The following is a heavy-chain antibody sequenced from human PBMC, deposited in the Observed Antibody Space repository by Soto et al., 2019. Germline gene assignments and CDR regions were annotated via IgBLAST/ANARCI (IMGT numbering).Heavy chain of an antibody. J-gene: IGHJ6*02. CDR1: GYNFTYRY. Sequence: QIQLAQSGAEVRKTGSSVEISCTASGYNFTYRYLHWVLQAPGQALEWMGWITPFNGNTKYAQTLPDRVTVTRDGSRSTAYMELSGLISADTGLYYGVCLVDSYGLDVWGHGTTVPVSS. CDR3: VCLVDSYGLDV. V-gene: IGHV1-45*02. CDR2: ITPFNGNT.